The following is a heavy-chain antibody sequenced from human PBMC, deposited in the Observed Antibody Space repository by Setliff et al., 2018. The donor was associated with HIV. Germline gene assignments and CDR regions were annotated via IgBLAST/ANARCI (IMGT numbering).Heavy chain of an antibody. V-gene: IGHV1-18*01. D-gene: IGHD1-26*01. Sequence: GASVKVSCKASGYTFTSYGIIWVRQAPGQGLEWMGWINAYNGNTNYAQELQGRVTMTTDTSTSTVYMELRSLRSDDTAVYYCAREGYSGSYFNYYYYLDVWGKGTTVTVSS. CDR1: GYTFTSYG. CDR3: AREGYSGSYFNYYYYLDV. J-gene: IGHJ6*03. CDR2: INAYNGNT.